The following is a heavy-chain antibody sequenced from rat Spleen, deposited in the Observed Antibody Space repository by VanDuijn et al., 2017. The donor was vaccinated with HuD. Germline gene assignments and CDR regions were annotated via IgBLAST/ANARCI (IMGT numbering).Heavy chain of an antibody. Sequence: EVQLVESGGGLVQPGRSLKLSCAVSGFTFSNFDMAWVRQAPTKGLEWVASIRSRGGSTYYRDSVKGRFTVSRDNAKSTLYLQMDSLRSEDTATYYCARHAVYHGYSPGFDYWGQGTMVTVSS. V-gene: IGHV5-25*01. J-gene: IGHJ3*01. CDR1: GFTFSNFD. D-gene: IGHD1-2*01. CDR2: IRSRGGST. CDR3: ARHAVYHGYSPGFDY.